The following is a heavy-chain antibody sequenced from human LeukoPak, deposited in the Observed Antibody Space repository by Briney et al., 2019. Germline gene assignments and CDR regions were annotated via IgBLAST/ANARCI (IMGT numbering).Heavy chain of an antibody. CDR1: GFTFNTYS. CDR2: ISSSGSFK. J-gene: IGHJ4*02. D-gene: IGHD3-22*01. CDR3: ARGQTGNYDSSGDYYVY. Sequence: GGSLRLSCAASGFTFNTYSMTWVRQAPGKGLEWVSSISSSGSFKYYTDSVRGRFTIYRDNAKNSLYLQMNSLGAEDTAVYYCARGQTGNYDSSGDYYVYWGQGTLVAVSS. V-gene: IGHV3-21*01.